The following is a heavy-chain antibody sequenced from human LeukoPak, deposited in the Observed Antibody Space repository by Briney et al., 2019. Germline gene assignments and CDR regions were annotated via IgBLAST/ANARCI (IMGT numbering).Heavy chain of an antibody. CDR1: GYTFTGYY. J-gene: IGHJ4*02. D-gene: IGHD6-13*01. V-gene: IGHV1-2*02. CDR2: INPNSGST. CDR3: ARGDSSSWYRFDY. Sequence: ASVKVSCKASGYTFTGYYMHWVRQAPGQGLEWMGWINPNSGSTNYAQKFQGRVTMTRDTSISTAYMELSRLRSDDTAVYYCARGDSSSWYRFDYWGQGTLVTVSS.